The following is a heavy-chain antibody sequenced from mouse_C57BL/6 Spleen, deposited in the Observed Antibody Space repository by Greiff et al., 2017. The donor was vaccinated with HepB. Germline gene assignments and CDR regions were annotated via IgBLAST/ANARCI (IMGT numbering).Heavy chain of an antibody. J-gene: IGHJ3*01. D-gene: IGHD4-1*01. CDR2: IHPNSGST. V-gene: IGHV1-64*01. CDR3: ARSGLGLAWFAY. Sequence: QVQLQQPGAELVKPGASVKLSCKASGYTFTSYWMHWVKQRPGQGLEWIGMIHPNSGSTNYNEKFKSKATLTVDKSSSTAYMQLSSLTSEDSAVYYGARSGLGLAWFAYWGQGTLVTVSA. CDR1: GYTFTSYW.